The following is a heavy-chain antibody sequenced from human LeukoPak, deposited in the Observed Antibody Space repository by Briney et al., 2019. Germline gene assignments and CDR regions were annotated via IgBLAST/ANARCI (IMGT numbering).Heavy chain of an antibody. V-gene: IGHV3-66*01. Sequence: GGSLRLSCAASGFTVSSNYMSWVRQAPGKGLEWVSVIYSGGSTYYADSVKGRFTISRDNSKNTLYLQMDSLRAEDTAVYYCARGSWDPHFDYWGQGTLVTVSS. CDR2: IYSGGST. D-gene: IGHD2-15*01. J-gene: IGHJ4*02. CDR1: GFTVSSNY. CDR3: ARGSWDPHFDY.